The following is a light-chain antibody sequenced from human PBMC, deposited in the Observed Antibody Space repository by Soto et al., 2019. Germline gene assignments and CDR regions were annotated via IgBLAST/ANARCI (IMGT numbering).Light chain of an antibody. CDR3: QQSYSNLWT. CDR2: AAS. CDR1: QSISSY. Sequence: DIHMTQSPSSLSASVGYIFTITCRASQSISSYLNWYQQKPGKAPKLLIYAASSLQSGVPSRLSGSGYGTDLTITISSMQTEDFETYYCQQSYSNLWTFGQGTKVDIK. V-gene: IGKV1-39*01. J-gene: IGKJ1*01.